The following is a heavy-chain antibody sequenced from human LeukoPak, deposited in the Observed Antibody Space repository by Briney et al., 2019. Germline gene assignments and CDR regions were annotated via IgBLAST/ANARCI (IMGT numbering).Heavy chain of an antibody. CDR2: INHSGST. CDR1: GGSFSGYY. V-gene: IGHV4-34*01. D-gene: IGHD2-2*02. J-gene: IGHJ5*02. CDR3: ARGRRVVVPAAIVSRCPSRWGNWFDP. Sequence: SETLSLTCAVYGGSFSGYYWSWIRQPPGKGLEWIGEINHSGSTNYNPSLKSRVTISVDTSKNQFSLKLSSVTAADTAVYYCARGRRVVVPAAIVSRCPSRWGNWFDPWGQGTLVTVSS.